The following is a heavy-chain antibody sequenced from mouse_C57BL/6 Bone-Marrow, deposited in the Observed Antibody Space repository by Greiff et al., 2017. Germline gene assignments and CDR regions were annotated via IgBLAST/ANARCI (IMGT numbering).Heavy chain of an antibody. J-gene: IGHJ2*01. CDR1: GFTFSSYG. CDR3: ARRDGTYVDY. V-gene: IGHV5-6*02. D-gene: IGHD2-1*01. Sequence: EVKLVESGGDLVKPGGSLKLSCAASGFTFSSYGMSWVRQTPDKRLEWVATISSGGSYTYYPDSVKGRFTISRDNAKNTLYLQMSSLKSEDTAMYYCARRDGTYVDYWGQGTTLTVSS. CDR2: ISSGGSYT.